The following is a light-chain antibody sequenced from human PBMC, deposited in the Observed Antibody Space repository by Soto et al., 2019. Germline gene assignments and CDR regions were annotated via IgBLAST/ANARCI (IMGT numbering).Light chain of an antibody. CDR2: AAS. Sequence: DIQMTQYPSSLSASVGDRVTITCRASQPILRYLNWYQQKPGKAPKLLIYAASSLQSGVPSRFSGSGSGTDFTLSISSLQAEDFATYYCHQTYSTPRSFGQGTKLDIK. CDR3: HQTYSTPRS. CDR1: QPILRY. J-gene: IGKJ2*01. V-gene: IGKV1-39*01.